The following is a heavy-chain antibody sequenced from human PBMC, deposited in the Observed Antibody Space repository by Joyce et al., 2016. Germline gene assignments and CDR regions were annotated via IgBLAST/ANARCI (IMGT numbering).Heavy chain of an antibody. V-gene: IGHV4-39*07. J-gene: IGHJ3*01. CDR1: GDSSNNGDYY. CDR2: LHEATTT. D-gene: IGHD3-22*01. CDR3: ARDFSMIIDVFEL. Sequence: QVQLQESGPGLVKPSETLSLTCTVSGDSSNNGDYYWAWLRQPPGKGLEWMGSLHEATTTYYNPSLKSRMFMSVDTPKNQFSLKVDSVTAADTAVYYCARDFSMIIDVFELWGLGTLVTVSS.